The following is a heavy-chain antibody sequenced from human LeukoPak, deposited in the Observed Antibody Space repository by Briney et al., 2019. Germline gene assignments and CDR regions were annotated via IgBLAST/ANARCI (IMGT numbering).Heavy chain of an antibody. J-gene: IGHJ4*02. Sequence: GRSLRLSCAASGFTFSSYAMHWVRQAPGKGLEGVAVISYDGSNKYYADSVKGRFTISRGNSKNTLYLQMNSLRAEDTAVYYCARVQYSSGWYFDYWGQGTLVTVSS. CDR2: ISYDGSNK. CDR3: ARVQYSSGWYFDY. V-gene: IGHV3-30*04. D-gene: IGHD6-19*01. CDR1: GFTFSSYA.